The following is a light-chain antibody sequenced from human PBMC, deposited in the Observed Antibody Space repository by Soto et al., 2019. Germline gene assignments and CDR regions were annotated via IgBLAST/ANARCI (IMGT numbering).Light chain of an antibody. Sequence: EIVLTQSPATLSLSPGERATLSCRASQSVSSYLAWYQQKPGQAPRLLIYDASNRASGIPARFSGSGSGTAFTLTISSLEPEDFAVYYCQQRSNSPPTFGQGTRLEIK. CDR1: QSVSSY. J-gene: IGKJ5*01. V-gene: IGKV3-11*01. CDR2: DAS. CDR3: QQRSNSPPT.